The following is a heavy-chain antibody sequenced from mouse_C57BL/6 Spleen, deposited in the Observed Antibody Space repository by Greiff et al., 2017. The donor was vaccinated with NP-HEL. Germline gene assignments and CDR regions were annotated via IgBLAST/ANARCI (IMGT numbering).Heavy chain of an antibody. Sequence: QVQLQQPGAELVKPGASVKLSCKASGYTFTSYWMHWVKQRPGQGLEWIGMIHPNSGSTNYNEKFKSKATLTVDKSSSTAYMQLSSLTSEDSAVYYCAEGGYDGAWFAYWGQGTLVTVSA. CDR3: AEGGYDGAWFAY. CDR1: GYTFTSYW. D-gene: IGHD2-2*01. J-gene: IGHJ3*01. CDR2: IHPNSGST. V-gene: IGHV1-64*01.